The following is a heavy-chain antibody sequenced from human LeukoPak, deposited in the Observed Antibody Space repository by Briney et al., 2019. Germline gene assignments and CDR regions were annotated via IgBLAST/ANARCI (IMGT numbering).Heavy chain of an antibody. CDR2: INPNSGGT. V-gene: IGHV1-2*04. CDR3: ATDSITFGGVIPP. D-gene: IGHD3-16*02. CDR1: GYTFTGYY. Sequence: ASVKVSCKASGYTFTGYYMHWVRQAPGQGLEWMGWINPNSGGTNYAQKFQGWVTMTRDTSISTAYMELSRLRSDDTAVYYCATDSITFGGVIPPWGQGTLVTVSS. J-gene: IGHJ5*02.